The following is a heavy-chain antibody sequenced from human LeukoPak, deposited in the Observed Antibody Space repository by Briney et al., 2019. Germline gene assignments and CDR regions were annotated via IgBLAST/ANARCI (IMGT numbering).Heavy chain of an antibody. CDR1: GFIFNTNG. D-gene: IGHD1-1*01. J-gene: IGHJ4*02. Sequence: PGGSLRLSCAISGFIFNTNGMNWVRQSPGKGLEWLATIAGGDESTYYADSVKGRFAISRDNSKNTVFIHMNSLRVEDTAVYYCARGVYWSLDYWGQGTPVTVSS. CDR3: ARGVYWSLDY. CDR2: IAGGDEST. V-gene: IGHV3-23*01.